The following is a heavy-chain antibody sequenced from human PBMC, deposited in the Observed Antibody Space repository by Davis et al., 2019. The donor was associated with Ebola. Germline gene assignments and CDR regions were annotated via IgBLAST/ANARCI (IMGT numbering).Heavy chain of an antibody. CDR3: ARQGLHPDY. D-gene: IGHD4-11*01. CDR2: IYYSGST. V-gene: IGHV4-59*01. CDR1: GGSISSYY. Sequence: PSETLSLTCTVSGGSISSYYWSWIRQPPGKGLEWIGYIYYSGSTYYNPSLRSRVSISVDRSKNHFSLKLSSVTAADTAVYYCARQGLHPDYWGQGTLVTVSS. J-gene: IGHJ4*02.